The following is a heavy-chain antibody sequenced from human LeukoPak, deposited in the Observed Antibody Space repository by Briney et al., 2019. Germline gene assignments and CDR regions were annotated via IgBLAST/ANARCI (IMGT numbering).Heavy chain of an antibody. Sequence: GGSLRLSCAASGFTFSRYWMSWVRQAPGKGLEWVANIKQDGSEKYYVDSVKGRFTISRDNAKNSLYLQMNSLRAEDTAGYYCARDGSLMGTMTTTFDYWGQGTLVTVSS. CDR1: GFTFSRYW. J-gene: IGHJ4*02. CDR3: ARDGSLMGTMTTTFDY. D-gene: IGHD4-17*01. V-gene: IGHV3-7*01. CDR2: IKQDGSEK.